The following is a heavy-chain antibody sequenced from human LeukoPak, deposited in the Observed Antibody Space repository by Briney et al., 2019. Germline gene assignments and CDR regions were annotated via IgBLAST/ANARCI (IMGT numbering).Heavy chain of an antibody. CDR3: AKACSSSWYSFGY. Sequence: TGGSLRLSCAASGFTFSSFWMHWVRQAPGKGLVWVSRINRDGSGTDYADSVKGRFTISRDNSKNSLYLQMNSLRTEDTALYYCAKACSSSWYSFGYWGQGTLVTVSS. J-gene: IGHJ4*02. CDR2: INRDGSGT. V-gene: IGHV3-74*01. CDR1: GFTFSSFW. D-gene: IGHD6-13*01.